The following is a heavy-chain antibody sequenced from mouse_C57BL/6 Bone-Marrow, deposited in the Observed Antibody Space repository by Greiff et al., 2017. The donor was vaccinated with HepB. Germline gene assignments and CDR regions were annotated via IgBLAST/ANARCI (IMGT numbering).Heavy chain of an antibody. CDR1: GFTFSSYT. CDR3: ARDSYYPYYFDY. Sequence: EVKLMESGGGLVKPGGSLKLSCAASGFTFSSYTMSWVRQTPEKRLEWVATISGGGGNTYYPDSVKGRFTISRDNAKNTLYLQMSSLRSEDTALYYCARDSYYPYYFDYWGQGTTLTVSS. D-gene: IGHD2-12*01. V-gene: IGHV5-9*01. J-gene: IGHJ2*01. CDR2: ISGGGGNT.